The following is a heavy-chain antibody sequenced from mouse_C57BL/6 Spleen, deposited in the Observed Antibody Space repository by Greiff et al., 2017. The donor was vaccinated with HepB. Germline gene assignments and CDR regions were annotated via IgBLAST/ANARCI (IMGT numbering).Heavy chain of an antibody. CDR3: TKVLYGNYDAMDY. V-gene: IGHV14-1*01. Sequence: EVQRVESGAELVRPGASVKLSCTASGFNIKDYYMHWVKQRPEQGLEWIGRIDPEDGDTEYAPKFQGKATMTADTSSNTAYLQLSSLTSEDTAVYYCTKVLYGNYDAMDYWGQGTSVTVSS. CDR2: IDPEDGDT. CDR1: GFNIKDYY. J-gene: IGHJ4*01. D-gene: IGHD2-1*01.